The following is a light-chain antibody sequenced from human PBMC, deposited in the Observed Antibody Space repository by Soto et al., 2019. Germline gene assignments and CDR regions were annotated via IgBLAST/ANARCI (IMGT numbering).Light chain of an antibody. CDR2: DAS. CDR3: QQRSNWPRLT. Sequence: EIVLTQSPGTLSLSPVERATLSCRASQSVSSYLAWYQQKPGQAPRLLIYDASNRATGIPARFSGSGSGTDFTLTISSLEPEDFAVYYCQQRSNWPRLTFGGGTRWIS. V-gene: IGKV3-11*01. J-gene: IGKJ4*02. CDR1: QSVSSY.